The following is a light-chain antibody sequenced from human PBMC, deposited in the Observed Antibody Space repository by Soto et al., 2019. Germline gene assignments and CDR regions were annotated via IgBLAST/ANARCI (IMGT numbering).Light chain of an antibody. J-gene: IGKJ3*01. CDR1: QGIGNW. CDR3: QTSSSFTLN. Sequence: DIHITRSPSSVSSSVGDRVTITCLSSQGIGNWLAWYQQKPGKAPKLLIYAKSNLQSGVPSMFSGSGSRKDFTITISSMQPEDFEAYYCQTSSSFTLNFGPGTKVAIK. CDR2: AKS. V-gene: IGKV1-12*01.